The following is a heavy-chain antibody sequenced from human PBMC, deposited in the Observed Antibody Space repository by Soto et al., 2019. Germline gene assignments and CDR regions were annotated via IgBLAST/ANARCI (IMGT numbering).Heavy chain of an antibody. Sequence: EVQLVESGGGLVQPGGSLTLSCAASGFAVSSNHMTWVHLAPGKGLEWLSVILNDDRTFYADSVKGRFIISRDNSENTLYLHMNSLRDEDTAVYYCATGVNYRPILGWGQGTLVTVSS. D-gene: IGHD3-16*01. V-gene: IGHV3-66*01. CDR3: ATGVNYRPILG. CDR2: ILNDDRT. CDR1: GFAVSSNH. J-gene: IGHJ4*02.